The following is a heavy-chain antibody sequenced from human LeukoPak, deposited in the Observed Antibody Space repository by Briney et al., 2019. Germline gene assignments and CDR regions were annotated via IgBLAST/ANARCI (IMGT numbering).Heavy chain of an antibody. CDR1: GFTFSSYA. CDR2: ISGSGGST. CDR3: ARHPKSGYTGYESDY. D-gene: IGHD5-12*01. J-gene: IGHJ4*02. V-gene: IGHV3-23*01. Sequence: GGSLRLSCAASGFTFSSYAMSWVRQAPGKGLEWVSAISGSGGSTYYADSVKGRFTISRDNSKNTLYLQMNSLRAEDTAVYYCARHPKSGYTGYESDYWGQGTLVIVSS.